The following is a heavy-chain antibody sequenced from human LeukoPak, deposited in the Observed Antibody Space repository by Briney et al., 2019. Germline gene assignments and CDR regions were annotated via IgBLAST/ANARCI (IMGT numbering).Heavy chain of an antibody. J-gene: IGHJ4*02. CDR2: IYYSGST. CDR3: ARARGGYNWNDLSLDY. CDR1: GGSFSGYY. D-gene: IGHD1-1*01. Sequence: SETLSLTCAVYGGSFSGYYWSWIRQPPGKGLEWIGYIYYSGSTNYNPSLKSRVTISVDTSKNQFSLKLSSVTAADTAVYYCARARGGYNWNDLSLDYWGQGTLVTVSS. V-gene: IGHV4-59*01.